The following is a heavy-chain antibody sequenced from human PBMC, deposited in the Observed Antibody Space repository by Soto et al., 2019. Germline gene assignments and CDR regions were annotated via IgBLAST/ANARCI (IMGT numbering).Heavy chain of an antibody. CDR3: ARGGPGYGDRIFEY. Sequence: SGTLSLTWAVFGGSIGRDDWSWIREPPGKGLEWIGFIYYRGSTNYNPSLKSRVTISVDTSKNQFFLKLTSVTPADTAVYYCARGGPGYGDRIFEYWGQGTLVTVS. J-gene: IGHJ4*02. D-gene: IGHD4-17*01. CDR2: IYYRGST. V-gene: IGHV4-59*01. CDR1: GGSIGRDD.